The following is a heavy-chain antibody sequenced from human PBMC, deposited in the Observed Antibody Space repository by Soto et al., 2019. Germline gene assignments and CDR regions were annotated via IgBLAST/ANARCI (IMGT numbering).Heavy chain of an antibody. Sequence: QVHLQQWGAGLLKPSGTLSLTCAVSGGSFSDAFWSWVRQSPGRGLEWIGEVFHTGNTNYNPSLKSRVTLSVDTAKNQFSLRLTSVTAADSAVYYCARAPRELLAEGPLLLYYYYGSDVWGQGTTVTVSS. J-gene: IGHJ6*02. V-gene: IGHV4-34*12. D-gene: IGHD1-7*01. CDR3: ARAPRELLAEGPLLLYYYYGSDV. CDR2: VFHTGNT. CDR1: GGSFSDAF.